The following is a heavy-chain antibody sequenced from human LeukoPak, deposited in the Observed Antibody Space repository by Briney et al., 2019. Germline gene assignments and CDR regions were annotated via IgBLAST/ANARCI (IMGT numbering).Heavy chain of an antibody. CDR2: ISYDGSNK. CDR1: GFTFSSYA. V-gene: IGHV3-30-3*01. Sequence: GRSLRLSCAASGFTFSSYAMHWVRQAPGKGLEWVAVISYDGSNKYYADSVKGRFTISRDNSKNTLYLQMNSLRAEDTAVYYCARAPSYSISNWFDPWGQGTLVTVSS. CDR3: ARAPSYSISNWFDP. D-gene: IGHD2-21*01. J-gene: IGHJ5*02.